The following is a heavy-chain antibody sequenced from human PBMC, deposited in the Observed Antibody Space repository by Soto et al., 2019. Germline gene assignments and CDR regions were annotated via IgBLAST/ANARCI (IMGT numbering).Heavy chain of an antibody. CDR2: IYHSGST. V-gene: IGHV4-4*02. D-gene: IGHD5-18*01. Sequence: SETLSLTCAVSGGSISSSNWWSWVRQPPGKGLEWIGEIYHSGSTNYNPSLKSRVTISVDKSKNQFSLKLSSVTAADTAVYYCARGTIYSYGYASDYWGQGTLVTVSS. J-gene: IGHJ4*02. CDR3: ARGTIYSYGYASDY. CDR1: GGSISSSNW.